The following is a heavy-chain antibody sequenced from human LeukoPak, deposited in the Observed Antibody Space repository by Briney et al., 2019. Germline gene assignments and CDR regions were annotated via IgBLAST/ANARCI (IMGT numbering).Heavy chain of an antibody. CDR3: ARGSAYSYGYRTGYYFDY. Sequence: TLSLTCAVSGGSISSYGYYWIWIRPHPGKGLVWVGYLYYSGNLFYNPSLESRVTISVDTSKNQFYLKLTSLSAADTAVYYCARGSAYSYGYRTGYYFDYWGQGALVTVSS. J-gene: IGHJ4*02. CDR2: LYYSGNL. V-gene: IGHV4-31*11. CDR1: GGSISSYGYY. D-gene: IGHD5-18*01.